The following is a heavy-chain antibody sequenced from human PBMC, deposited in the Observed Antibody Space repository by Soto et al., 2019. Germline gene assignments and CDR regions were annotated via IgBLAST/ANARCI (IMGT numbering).Heavy chain of an antibody. CDR2: ISSSGSTI. CDR3: ARLDGNSYDSSGYYYYYYGMDV. D-gene: IGHD3-22*01. V-gene: IGHV3-11*01. Sequence: QVQLVESGGGLVKPGGSLRLSCAASGFTFSDYYMSWIRQAPGKGLEWVSYISSSGSTIYYADSVKGRFTISRDNAKNSLYLQMNRLRAEDTAVYSCARLDGNSYDSSGYYYYYYGMDVWGQGTRVSVSS. J-gene: IGHJ6*02. CDR1: GFTFSDYY.